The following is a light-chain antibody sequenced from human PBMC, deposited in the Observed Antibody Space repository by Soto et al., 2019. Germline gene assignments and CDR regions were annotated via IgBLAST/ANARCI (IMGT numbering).Light chain of an antibody. Sequence: QSALTQPASVSGSPGQSITISCTGTSSDVGDYNYVYWYQQHPGKAPKLMIYDVSNRPSGVSNRFSGSKSGNTASLTISGLQAEDEADYFCSSYTSSSTPYVFGPGTKLTVL. CDR3: SSYTSSSTPYV. V-gene: IGLV2-14*03. J-gene: IGLJ1*01. CDR2: DVS. CDR1: SSDVGDYNY.